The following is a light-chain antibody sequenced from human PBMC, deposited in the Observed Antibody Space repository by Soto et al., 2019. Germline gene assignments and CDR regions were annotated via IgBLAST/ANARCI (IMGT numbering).Light chain of an antibody. Sequence: QSVLTQPPSVSGAPGERVTISCTGSSSDIGAGYRVRWYQQVPGTAPKLLIYDNTNRPSGVSVRFSGSKSGTSASLAISGLQAGDEADYYCGSWDSSLSAYVFGTGTSSPS. J-gene: IGLJ1*01. CDR3: GSWDSSLSAYV. CDR2: DNT. V-gene: IGLV1-40*01. CDR1: SSDIGAGYR.